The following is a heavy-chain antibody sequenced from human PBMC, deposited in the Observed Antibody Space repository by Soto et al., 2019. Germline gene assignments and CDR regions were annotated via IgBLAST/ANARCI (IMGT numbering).Heavy chain of an antibody. CDR1: GFSFSSYG. J-gene: IGHJ6*01. CDR3: ARGGGSGSYRPYYYGMDV. Sequence: QVELVESGGGVVQPGRSLRLSCAASGFSFSSYGMYWVRQAPGKGLEWVAVIWYDGSKKYYAGSVKGRFAISRDNSKNTLYLQMNNLGAEDTAVYYCARGGGSGSYRPYYYGMDVW. CDR2: IWYDGSKK. D-gene: IGHD3-10*01. V-gene: IGHV3-33*01.